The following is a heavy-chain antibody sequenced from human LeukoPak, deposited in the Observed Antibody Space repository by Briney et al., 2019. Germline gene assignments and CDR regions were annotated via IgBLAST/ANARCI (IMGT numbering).Heavy chain of an antibody. D-gene: IGHD5-12*01. Sequence: GGSLRLSCSASGFTFSSYAMHWVRQAPGKGLEYVSTISSNGGSTYYADSVKGRFTISRDNSKNTLYLQMSSLRPEDTAVYYCVKDGGNSGYDYYYFDYWGQGTPVTVSS. CDR3: VKDGGNSGYDYYYFDY. CDR2: ISSNGGST. V-gene: IGHV3-64D*09. CDR1: GFTFSSYA. J-gene: IGHJ4*02.